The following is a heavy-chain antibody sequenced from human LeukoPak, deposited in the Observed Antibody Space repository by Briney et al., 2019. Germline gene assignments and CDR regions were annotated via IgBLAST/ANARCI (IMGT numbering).Heavy chain of an antibody. CDR2: VYTSGTT. CDR1: GGSISGYY. J-gene: IGHJ4*02. V-gene: IGHV4-4*09. Sequence: SETLSLTCTVSGGSISGYYWSWIRQPPGKGLEWIGHVYTSGTTNHNPSLRSRVTISLDTSKNQFSLQLNSVTAADTAVYYCARHARYSGYDFLDCWGQGTLVSVSS. D-gene: IGHD5-12*01. CDR3: ARHARYSGYDFLDC.